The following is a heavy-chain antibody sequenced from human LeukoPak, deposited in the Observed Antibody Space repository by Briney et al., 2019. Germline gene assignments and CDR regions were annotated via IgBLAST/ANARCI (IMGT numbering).Heavy chain of an antibody. J-gene: IGHJ4*02. CDR1: GYTFTSYG. CDR3: ARALRYYYGSEGYYFDY. Sequence: ASVKVSCKASGYTFTSYGISWVRQAPGQGLEWMGWISAYNGNTNYVQKLQGRVTMTTDTSTSTAYMELRSLRSDDTAVYYCARALRYYYGSEGYYFDYWGQGTLVTVSS. CDR2: ISAYNGNT. V-gene: IGHV1-18*01. D-gene: IGHD3-10*01.